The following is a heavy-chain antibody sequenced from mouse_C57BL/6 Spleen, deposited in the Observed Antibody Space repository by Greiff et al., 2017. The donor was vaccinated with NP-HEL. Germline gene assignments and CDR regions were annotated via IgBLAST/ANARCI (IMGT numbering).Heavy chain of an antibody. CDR2: IDPATGNT. Sequence: EVQLQQSVAELVRPGASVKLSCTASGFNIKNPYMHWVKPRPEQGLEWIGRIDPATGNTKYAPKFQGKATITADTSSNTAYLQRSSLTSEDTAIYYCARGGYEAWFAYWGQRTLVTVSA. CDR3: ARGGYEAWFAY. D-gene: IGHD2-2*01. CDR1: GFNIKNPY. J-gene: IGHJ3*01. V-gene: IGHV14-3*01.